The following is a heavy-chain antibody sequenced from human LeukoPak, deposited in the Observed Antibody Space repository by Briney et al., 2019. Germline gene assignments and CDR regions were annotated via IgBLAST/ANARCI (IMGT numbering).Heavy chain of an antibody. CDR1: GGSFSGYY. CDR2: INHSGST. Sequence: SETLSLTCAVYGGSFSGYYWSWIRQPPGKGLEWIGEINHSGSTNYNPSLKSRVTISVDTSKNQCSLKLSSVTAADTAVYYCARGASVAGPADYWGQGTLVTVSS. D-gene: IGHD6-19*01. J-gene: IGHJ4*02. CDR3: ARGASVAGPADY. V-gene: IGHV4-34*01.